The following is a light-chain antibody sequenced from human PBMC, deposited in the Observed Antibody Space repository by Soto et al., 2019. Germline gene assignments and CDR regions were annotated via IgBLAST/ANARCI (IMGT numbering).Light chain of an antibody. CDR1: QGISNY. V-gene: IGKV1-27*01. CDR3: QSNSVEYT. Sequence: DIQMTQSPSSLSASVGDRVTITCRASQGISNYLAWYQQKPGKVPKLLIYAASTLQSGVPSRFSGSGSGTDFTLTISSLQPEDVATYYCQSNSVEYTFGQGTKLEIK. CDR2: AAS. J-gene: IGKJ2*01.